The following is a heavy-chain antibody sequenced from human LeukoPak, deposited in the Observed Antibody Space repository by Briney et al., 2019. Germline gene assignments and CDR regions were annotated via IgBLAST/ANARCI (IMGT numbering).Heavy chain of an antibody. D-gene: IGHD5-18*01. J-gene: IGHJ4*02. Sequence: GGSLRLSCAASGFTFDDYAMHWVRQAPGKGLVWVTRISPDGRTTTYADSVEGRFTISRDNAKNTLYLQMNSLRAEDTAVYYCARARAYSYGYLDYWGQGILVTVSS. CDR2: ISPDGRTT. V-gene: IGHV3-74*01. CDR1: GFTFDDYA. CDR3: ARARAYSYGYLDY.